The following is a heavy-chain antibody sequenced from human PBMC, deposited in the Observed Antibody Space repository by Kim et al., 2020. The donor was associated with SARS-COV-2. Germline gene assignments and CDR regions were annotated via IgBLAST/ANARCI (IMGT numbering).Heavy chain of an antibody. CDR3: ARELTHTMVRGVIGSGNWFDP. CDR1: GGSISSGGYY. CDR2: IYYSGST. D-gene: IGHD3-10*01. V-gene: IGHV4-31*03. J-gene: IGHJ5*02. Sequence: SETLSLTCTVSGGSISSGGYYWSWIRQHPGKGLEWIGYIYYSGSTYYNPSLKSRVTISVDTSKNQFSLKLSSVTAADTAVYYCARELTHTMVRGVIGSGNWFDPWGQGTLVTVSS.